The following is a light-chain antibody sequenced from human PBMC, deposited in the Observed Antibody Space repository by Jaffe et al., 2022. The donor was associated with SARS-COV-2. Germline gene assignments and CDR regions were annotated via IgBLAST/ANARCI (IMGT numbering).Light chain of an antibody. CDR2: LGS. J-gene: IGKJ1*01. V-gene: IGKV2-28*01. CDR3: MQAVDTPWT. CDR1: QSLLQSNGNNY. Sequence: DIVMTQSPLSLPVTPGEPASISCRSSQSLLQSNGNNYLVWYLQKAGQSPQLLIYLGSTRASGVPDRFSGSGSGTDFTLKISRVEAEDVGIYYCMQAVDTPWTFGQGTKVEIK.